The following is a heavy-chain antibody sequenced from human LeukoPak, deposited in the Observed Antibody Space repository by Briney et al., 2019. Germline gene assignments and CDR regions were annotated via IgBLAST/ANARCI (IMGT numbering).Heavy chain of an antibody. CDR1: GFSFNNYA. V-gene: IGHV3-23*01. D-gene: IGHD1-14*01. CDR2: IAGSGDET. J-gene: IGHJ4*02. CDR3: SRAGRNNLRHVDGKALGF. Sequence: PGGSLRLSCSTSGFSFNNYAMNWVRQAPGKGLEWVAVIAGSGDETFYADSVKDRFSISRDNFQNTLYLQMNSVRVEDTAVYYCSRAGRNNLRHVDGKALGFWGQGTLVIVSS.